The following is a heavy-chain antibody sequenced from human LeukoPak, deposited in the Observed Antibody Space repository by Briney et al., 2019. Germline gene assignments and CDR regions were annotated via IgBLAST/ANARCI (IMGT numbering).Heavy chain of an antibody. V-gene: IGHV1-24*01. Sequence: GASVKVSCKVSGYTLTELSMHWVRQAPGKGLEWMGGFDPEDGETIYAQKFQGRVTMTEDTSTDTAYMELSSLRSEDTAVYYCARDLRRDIVVVPAATPLGYWGQGTLVTVSS. J-gene: IGHJ4*02. D-gene: IGHD2-2*01. CDR2: FDPEDGET. CDR1: GYTLTELS. CDR3: ARDLRRDIVVVPAATPLGY.